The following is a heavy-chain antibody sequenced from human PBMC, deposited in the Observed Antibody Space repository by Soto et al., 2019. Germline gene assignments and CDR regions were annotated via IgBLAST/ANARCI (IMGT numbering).Heavy chain of an antibody. Sequence: SETLSLTCTVSGGSISSSSYYWGWIRQPPGKGLEWIGSIYYSGSTYYNPSLKSRVTISVDTSKNQFSLKLSSVTAADTAVYYCGSGVGFLEWLLFDTAGDVGRAFDPWGQGTLVTVSS. CDR1: GGSISSSSYY. V-gene: IGHV4-39*01. CDR2: IYYSGST. D-gene: IGHD3-3*02. CDR3: GSGVGFLEWLLFDTAGDVGRAFDP. J-gene: IGHJ5*02.